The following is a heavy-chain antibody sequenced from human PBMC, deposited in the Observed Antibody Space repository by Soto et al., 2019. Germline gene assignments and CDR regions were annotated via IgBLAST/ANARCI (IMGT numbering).Heavy chain of an antibody. CDR1: GYTFTSYD. J-gene: IGHJ5*02. V-gene: IGHV1-8*01. Sequence: QVQLVQSGAEVKKPGASVKVSCKASGYTFTSYDINWVRQAPGQGLEWMGWMNPNSGNTGYAQKFQGRVTMTRNTSIRTHYREPGGLSSADPAVDFFASRLSAAGTPFDPRGQGTLVTVSS. D-gene: IGHD6-13*01. CDR2: MNPNSGNT. CDR3: ASRLSAAGTPFDP.